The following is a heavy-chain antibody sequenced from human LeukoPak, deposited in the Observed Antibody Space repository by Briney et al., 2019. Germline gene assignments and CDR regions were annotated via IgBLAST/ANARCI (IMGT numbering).Heavy chain of an antibody. Sequence: SGPALVNPTQTLTLTCTFSGFSLSTSGMCVSWIRQPPGKALEWLARIDLDDDKYYSTSLKTRLTISKDTSKTQVVLTMTDMDPVDTATYYCARIHTLTTSDGMDVWGQGTTVTVSS. D-gene: IGHD4-11*01. J-gene: IGHJ6*02. CDR3: ARIHTLTTSDGMDV. CDR1: GFSLSTSGMC. V-gene: IGHV2-70*11. CDR2: IDLDDDK.